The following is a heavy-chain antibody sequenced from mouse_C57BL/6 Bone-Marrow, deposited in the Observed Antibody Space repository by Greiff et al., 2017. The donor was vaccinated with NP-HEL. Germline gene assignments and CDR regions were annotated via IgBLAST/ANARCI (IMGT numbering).Heavy chain of an antibody. CDR1: GYTFTDHT. CDR2: IYPRDGST. V-gene: IGHV1-78*01. CDR3: ANYYGSSYGYFDV. J-gene: IGHJ1*03. D-gene: IGHD1-1*01. Sequence: VHLVESDAELVKPGASVKISCKVSGYTFTDHTIHWMKQRPEQGLEWIGYIYPRDGSTKYNEKFKGKATLTADKSSSTAYMQLNSLTSEDSAVYCCANYYGSSYGYFDVWGTGTTVTVSS.